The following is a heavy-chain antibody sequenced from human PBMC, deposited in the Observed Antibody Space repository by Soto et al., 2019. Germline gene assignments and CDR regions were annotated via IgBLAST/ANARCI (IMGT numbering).Heavy chain of an antibody. V-gene: IGHV1-8*02. CDR1: GYTFNNYD. Sequence: ASVKVSCKASGYTFNNYDIHWVRQAPGHGLEWMGWMNPNSGNTGYAQNLRGRVTMTQNTAIGTAYMELSSLRSDDTATYYCTRAYGAETFDFWGQGTRVTVSS. J-gene: IGHJ5*01. D-gene: IGHD3-10*01. CDR2: MNPNSGNT. CDR3: TRAYGAETFDF.